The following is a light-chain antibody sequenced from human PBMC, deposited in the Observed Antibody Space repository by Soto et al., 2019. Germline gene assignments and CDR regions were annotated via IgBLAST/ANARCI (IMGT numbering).Light chain of an antibody. Sequence: EIVFTQSPCTLSLSPFQRSTLSCGASQSVNSYLAWYQQKPGQAPRLLIYDASSRATGIPARFSGSGSGTDFTLTISSLEPEDSAVYHCQQRSNWPSITFGQGTRLEI. J-gene: IGKJ5*01. V-gene: IGKV3-11*01. CDR3: QQRSNWPSIT. CDR2: DAS. CDR1: QSVNSY.